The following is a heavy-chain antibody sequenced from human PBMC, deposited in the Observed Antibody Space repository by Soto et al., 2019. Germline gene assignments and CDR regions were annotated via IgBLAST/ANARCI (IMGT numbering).Heavy chain of an antibody. CDR1: GYTFTSYD. D-gene: IGHD3-16*02. CDR3: ARGGVYDYVWGSYRLKFDY. J-gene: IGHJ4*02. CDR2: MNPNSGNT. Sequence: QVQLVQSGAEVKKPGASVKVSCKASGYTFTSYDINWVRQATGHGLEWMGWMNPNSGNTGYAQKFQGRVTMTRNTSISTAYMGLSSLRSEDTAVYYCARGGVYDYVWGSYRLKFDYWGQGTLVTVSS. V-gene: IGHV1-8*01.